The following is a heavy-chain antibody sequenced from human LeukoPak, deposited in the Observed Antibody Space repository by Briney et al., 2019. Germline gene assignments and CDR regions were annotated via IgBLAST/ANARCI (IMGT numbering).Heavy chain of an antibody. CDR3: ARVGDDFWGGYFDTQTGFDP. D-gene: IGHD3-3*01. J-gene: IGHJ5*02. V-gene: IGHV4-38-2*01. Sequence: KPSETLSLTCAVSGYSISSGYYWGWIRQPPGKGLEWIRSIYHSGSTYYNPSLKSRVTISVDTSRNQFSLKLSSVTAADTAVYYCARVGDDFWGGYFDTQTGFDPWGQGTLVTVSS. CDR1: GYSISSGYY. CDR2: IYHSGST.